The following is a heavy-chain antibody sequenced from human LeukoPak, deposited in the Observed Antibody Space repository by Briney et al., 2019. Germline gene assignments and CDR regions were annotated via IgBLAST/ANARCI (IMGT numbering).Heavy chain of an antibody. V-gene: IGHV1-18*01. D-gene: IGHD5-24*01. CDR1: GYTFTSYG. CDR2: ISAYNGNT. CDR3: ARSEMATIIDAFDI. Sequence: GASVKVSCKASGYTFTSYGISWVRQAPGQGLEWMGWISAYNGNTNYAQKLRGRVTMTTDTSTSTAYMELRSLRSDDTAVYYCARSEMATIIDAFDIWGQGTMVTVSS. J-gene: IGHJ3*02.